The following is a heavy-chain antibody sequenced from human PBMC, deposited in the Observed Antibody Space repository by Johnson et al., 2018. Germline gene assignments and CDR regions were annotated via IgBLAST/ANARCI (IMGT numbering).Heavy chain of an antibody. V-gene: IGHV3-9*01. CDR1: GFTFDDYA. D-gene: IGHD2-8*01. Sequence: VQLVQSGGGLVQPGRSLRLSCAASGFTFDDYAMHWVRQAPGKGLEWVSGISWNSGTIAYADSVKGRFTISRDNAKNSLYLQMNSLRAEDTALYYCAKDEGGSNAGYFQHWGQGTLVIVSS. J-gene: IGHJ1*01. CDR2: ISWNSGTI. CDR3: AKDEGGSNAGYFQH.